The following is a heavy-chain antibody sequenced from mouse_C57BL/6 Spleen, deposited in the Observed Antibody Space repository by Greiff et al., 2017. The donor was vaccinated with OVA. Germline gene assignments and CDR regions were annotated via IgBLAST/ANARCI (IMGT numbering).Heavy chain of an antibody. V-gene: IGHV5-12*01. CDR1: GFTFSDYY. J-gene: IGHJ3*01. CDR3: ARHDTAVPFAY. CDR2: ISNGGGST. Sequence: EVMLVESGGGLVQPGGSLKLSCAASGFTFSDYYMYWVRQTPEQRLAWVAYISNGGGSTYYPDTVKGRFTIPRDNAKNTLYLQMSRLKSEDTAMDYCARHDTAVPFAYWGQGTLVTVSA.